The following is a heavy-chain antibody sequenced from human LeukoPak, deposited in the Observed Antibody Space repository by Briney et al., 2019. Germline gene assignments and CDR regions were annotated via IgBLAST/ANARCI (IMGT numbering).Heavy chain of an antibody. CDR2: MNPNSGNT. CDR1: GYTLTSYD. Sequence: ASGKVSCKASGYTLTSYDINWVRQATGQGLEGRGWMNPNSGNTGYAQKFQGRVTMTRNTSISTACMELSSLRSEDTAVYYCARTGSEYSGSYRYYYYYYYMDVWGKGTTVTVSS. V-gene: IGHV1-8*01. D-gene: IGHD1-26*01. J-gene: IGHJ6*03. CDR3: ARTGSEYSGSYRYYYYYYYMDV.